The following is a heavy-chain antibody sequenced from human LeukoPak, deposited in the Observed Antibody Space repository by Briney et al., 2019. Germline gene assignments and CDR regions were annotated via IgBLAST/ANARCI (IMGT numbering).Heavy chain of an antibody. Sequence: ASVKVSCKASGYTFPSYDMNWVRQATGQGLEWMGWMTPNSGNTGYAQKFQCRVTMTRNTSISTAYMELSSLRSEDTAVYYCALATTVTTGVLDYWGQGTLVTVSS. D-gene: IGHD4-17*01. J-gene: IGHJ4*02. CDR2: MTPNSGNT. V-gene: IGHV1-8*01. CDR1: GYTFPSYD. CDR3: ALATTVTTGVLDY.